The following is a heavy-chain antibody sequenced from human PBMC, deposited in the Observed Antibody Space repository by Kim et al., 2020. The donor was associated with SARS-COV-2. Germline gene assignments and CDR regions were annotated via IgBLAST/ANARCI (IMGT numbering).Heavy chain of an antibody. J-gene: IGHJ5*02. V-gene: IGHV4-59*01. CDR3: ARAPHRMAARPFWFDP. CDR2: IYYSGST. CDR1: GGSISSYY. Sequence: SETLSLTCTVSGGSISSYYWSWIRQPPGKGLEWIGYIYYSGSTNYNPSLKSRVTISVDTSKNQFSLKLSSVTAADTAVYYFARAPHRMAARPFWFDPWGQGTLVTVSS. D-gene: IGHD6-6*01.